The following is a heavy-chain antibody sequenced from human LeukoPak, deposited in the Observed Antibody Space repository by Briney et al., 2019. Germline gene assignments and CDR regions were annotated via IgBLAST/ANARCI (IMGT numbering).Heavy chain of an antibody. CDR1: QFTFNGSW. Sequence: AGSLRLSCADSQFTFNGSWMNWVRQAPGKGLEWVANMDPTGSQKRYVVSVRGRFTISKDNPGASLYLDMHSLRAEDTAIYYCAIYTSGNYWGQGTLVTVSS. V-gene: IGHV3-7*01. D-gene: IGHD3-10*01. CDR3: AIYTSGNY. J-gene: IGHJ4*02. CDR2: MDPTGSQK.